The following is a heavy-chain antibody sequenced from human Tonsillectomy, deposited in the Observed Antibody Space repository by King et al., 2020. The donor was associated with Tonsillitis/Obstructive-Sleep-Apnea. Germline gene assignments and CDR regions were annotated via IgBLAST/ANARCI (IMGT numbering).Heavy chain of an antibody. CDR2: IDPSDSYT. J-gene: IGHJ4*02. CDR1: GYSFTTYS. V-gene: IGHV5-10-1*03. D-gene: IGHD6-19*01. CDR3: ARHADNRGWYWGRAFDY. Sequence: VQLVESGAEVKKPGESLRISCKGSGYSFTTYSISWVRQMPGKDLEWMGIIDPSDSYTNYSPSFQGHVTISADKSISTAYLQGSSLKASDTAVYYCARHADNRGWYWGRAFDYWGQGTLVTVSS.